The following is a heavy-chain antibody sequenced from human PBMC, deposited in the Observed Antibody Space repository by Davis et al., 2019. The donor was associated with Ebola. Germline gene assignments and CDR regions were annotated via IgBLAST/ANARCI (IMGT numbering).Heavy chain of an antibody. CDR1: GDSISTYY. J-gene: IGHJ6*01. Sequence: SETLSLTCTVSGDSISTYYWSWIRQPPGKGLEWIGYIYYSGSTNYNPSLKSRVTISLGTSKNQFSLKLSSMTAADTAIYYCARDRYSTVTTFYGMDVWGQGTTVTVSS. D-gene: IGHD4-17*01. CDR3: ARDRYSTVTTFYGMDV. V-gene: IGHV4-59*01. CDR2: IYYSGST.